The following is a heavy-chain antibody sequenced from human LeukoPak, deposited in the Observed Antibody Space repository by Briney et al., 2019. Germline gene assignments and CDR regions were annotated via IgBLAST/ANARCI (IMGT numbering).Heavy chain of an antibody. CDR2: INQRRNT. CDR3: ARHGWHAWYFDL. J-gene: IGHJ2*01. CDR1: GESFSGYS. D-gene: IGHD6-19*01. V-gene: IGHV4-34*01. Sequence: PSETLSLTCVVYGESFSGYSWSWIRQPPGKGLEWIGEINQRRNTNYNPSIKSRVTISIDTSKNQFSLKLSSVTAADTAVYYCARHGWHAWYFDLWGRGTLVTVSS.